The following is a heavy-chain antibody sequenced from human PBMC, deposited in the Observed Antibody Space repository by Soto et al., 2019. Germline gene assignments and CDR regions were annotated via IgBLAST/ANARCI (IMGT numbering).Heavy chain of an antibody. CDR3: ARVIVENWFDP. CDR1: GYTFTSYA. V-gene: IGHV1-3*01. J-gene: IGHJ5*02. D-gene: IGHD1-26*01. Sequence: ASVKVSCKASGYTFTSYAMHWVRQAPGQRLEWMGWINAGNGNTKYSQKFQGRVTITRGTSASTAYMELSSLRSEDTAVYYCARVIVENWFDPWGQGTLVTVSS. CDR2: INAGNGNT.